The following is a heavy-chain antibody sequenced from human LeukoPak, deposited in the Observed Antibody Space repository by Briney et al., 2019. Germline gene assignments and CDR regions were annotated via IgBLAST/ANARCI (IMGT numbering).Heavy chain of an antibody. CDR2: SSSSSSYI. D-gene: IGHD3-10*01. CDR1: GFTFSSYS. Sequence: GGSLRLSCAASGFTFSSYSMNWVRQAPGKGLEWVSSSSSSSSYIYYADSVKGRFTISRDNAKNSLYLQTNSLRAEDTAVYYCARKIYGSGSYYTNWGQGTLVTVSS. CDR3: ARKIYGSGSYYTN. J-gene: IGHJ4*02. V-gene: IGHV3-21*01.